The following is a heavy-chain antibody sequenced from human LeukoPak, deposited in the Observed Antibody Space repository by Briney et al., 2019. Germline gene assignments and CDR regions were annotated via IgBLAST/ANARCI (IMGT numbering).Heavy chain of an antibody. D-gene: IGHD6-19*01. CDR1: RFTFSSYA. V-gene: IGHV3-23*01. J-gene: IGHJ4*02. CDR2: ISGSGGST. Sequence: PGGSLRLSCAASRFTFSSYAMSWVRQAPGKGLEWVSAISGSGGSTYYADSVKGRFTISRDNSKNTLYLQMNSLRAEDTAVYYCAKTNSNGWYRLGFDYWGQGTLVTVSS. CDR3: AKTNSNGWYRLGFDY.